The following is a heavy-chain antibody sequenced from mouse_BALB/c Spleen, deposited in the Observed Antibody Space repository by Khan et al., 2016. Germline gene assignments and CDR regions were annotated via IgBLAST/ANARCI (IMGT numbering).Heavy chain of an antibody. CDR1: GFNIKDYY. CDR3: ARRDGYLYYEAMDY. V-gene: IGHV14-1*02. J-gene: IGHJ4*01. D-gene: IGHD2-3*01. Sequence: VRLQQSGAELVRPGALVKLSCKASGFNIKDYYIHWVKQRPEQGLKWIGWVDPENGKTKYDPKFQGKASITADTYSNTAYLQLSSLTSEATAVYYGARRDGYLYYEAMDYWGQGTSVTVSS. CDR2: VDPENGKT.